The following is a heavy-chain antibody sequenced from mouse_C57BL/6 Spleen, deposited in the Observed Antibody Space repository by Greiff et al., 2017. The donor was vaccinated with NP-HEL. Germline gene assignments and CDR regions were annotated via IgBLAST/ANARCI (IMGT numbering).Heavy chain of an antibody. CDR3: ARAVITTVVSHWYFDV. J-gene: IGHJ1*03. D-gene: IGHD1-1*01. V-gene: IGHV1-54*01. Sequence: VKLMESGAELVRPGTSVKVSCKASGYAFTNYLIEWVKQRPGQGLEWIGVINPGSGGTNYNEKFKGKATLTADKSTSTAYMQLSSLTSEDSAVYFCARAVITTVVSHWYFDVWGTGTTVTVSS. CDR1: GYAFTNYL. CDR2: INPGSGGT.